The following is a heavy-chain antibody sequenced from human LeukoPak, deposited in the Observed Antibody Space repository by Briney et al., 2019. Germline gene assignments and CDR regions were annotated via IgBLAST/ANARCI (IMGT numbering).Heavy chain of an antibody. V-gene: IGHV5-51*01. J-gene: IGHJ4*02. CDR1: GYSFTSYW. CDR2: IYPGDSDT. Sequence: GESLKISCKGSGYSFTSYWIGWVRQMPGKGLEWMGIIYPGDSDTRYSPSFQGQVTISADKSISTAYLQWSSLKASDTAMYYCARQGFYCSGGSCYSDYWGQGTLVTLSS. CDR3: ARQGFYCSGGSCYSDY. D-gene: IGHD2-15*01.